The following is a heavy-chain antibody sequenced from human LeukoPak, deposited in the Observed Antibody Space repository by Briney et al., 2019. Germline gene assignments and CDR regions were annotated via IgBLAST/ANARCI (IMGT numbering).Heavy chain of an antibody. CDR3: ARDAYDILTGSPYFDY. J-gene: IGHJ4*02. CDR1: GYTFTSYA. V-gene: IGHV1-3*01. D-gene: IGHD3-9*01. Sequence: ASVKVSCKASGYTFTSYAMHWVRQAPGQRLEWMGWINAGNGNTKYSQKFQGRVTITRDTSASTAYMELSSLRSEDTAVYYCARDAYDILTGSPYFDYWGQGTLVTVSS. CDR2: INAGNGNT.